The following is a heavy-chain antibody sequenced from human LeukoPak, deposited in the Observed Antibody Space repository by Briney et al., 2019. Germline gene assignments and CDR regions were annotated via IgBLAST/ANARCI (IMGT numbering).Heavy chain of an antibody. CDR3: ARGEVATIDY. D-gene: IGHD5-12*01. V-gene: IGHV3-48*04. J-gene: IGHJ4*02. CDR1: GFTFSSYS. Sequence: GGSLRLSCAASGFTFSSYSMSWIRQAPGKGLEWVSYISRSSSTIYYADSVKGRFTISRDNAKNSLYLQMNSLRAEDTAVYHCARGEVATIDYWGQGTLVTVSS. CDR2: ISRSSSTI.